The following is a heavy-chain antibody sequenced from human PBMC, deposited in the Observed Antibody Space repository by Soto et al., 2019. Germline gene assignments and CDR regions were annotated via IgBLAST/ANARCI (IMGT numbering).Heavy chain of an antibody. CDR2: ISYDGSNK. Sequence: QVQLVESGGGVVQPGRSLRLSCAASGFTFSSYAMHWVRQAPGKGLEWVAVISYDGSNKYYADSVKGRFTISRDNSKNTLYLQMNSLRAEDTAVYYCARDHPGYSRSWTYYYYYGMDVWGQGTTVTVSS. J-gene: IGHJ6*02. V-gene: IGHV3-30-3*01. D-gene: IGHD6-13*01. CDR3: ARDHPGYSRSWTYYYYYGMDV. CDR1: GFTFSSYA.